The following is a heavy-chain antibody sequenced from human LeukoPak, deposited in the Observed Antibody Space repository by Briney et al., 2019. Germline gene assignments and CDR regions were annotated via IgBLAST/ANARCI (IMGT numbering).Heavy chain of an antibody. Sequence: GESLKISCKGSGYSFTSYWIGWVRQMPGKGLDWMGIIYPGDSDTRYSPSFQGQVTISADKSISTAYLQWSSLKASDTAMYYCARRGDYYDSSGYYYEAFDYWGQGTLVTVSS. V-gene: IGHV5-51*01. D-gene: IGHD3-22*01. J-gene: IGHJ4*02. CDR2: IYPGDSDT. CDR3: ARRGDYYDSSGYYYEAFDY. CDR1: GYSFTSYW.